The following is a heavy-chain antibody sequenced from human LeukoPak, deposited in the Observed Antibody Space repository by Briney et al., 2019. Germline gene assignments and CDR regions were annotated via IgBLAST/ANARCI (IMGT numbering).Heavy chain of an antibody. V-gene: IGHV1-69*05. J-gene: IGHJ6*03. CDR2: IIPIFGTA. Sequence: ASVKVSCKASGGTFSSYAISWVRQAPGQGLEWMGGIIPIFGTANYAQKFQGRVTITTDESTSTAYMELSSLRSEDTAVYYCARGSIDFWSGYYNGYYMDVWGKGTTVTVSS. CDR1: GGTFSSYA. CDR3: ARGSIDFWSGYYNGYYMDV. D-gene: IGHD3-3*01.